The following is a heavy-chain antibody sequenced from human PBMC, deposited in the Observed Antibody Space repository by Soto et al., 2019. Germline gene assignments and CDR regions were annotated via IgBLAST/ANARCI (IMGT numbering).Heavy chain of an antibody. CDR3: ARVKTSGYHNWFDP. J-gene: IGHJ5*02. Sequence: ASVKVSCKASGYTFTSYGISWVRQAPRQGLEWMGWISAYNGNTNYAQKLQGRVTMTTDTSTSTAYMELRSLRSDDTAVYYCARVKTSGYHNWFDPWGQGTLVTVSS. V-gene: IGHV1-18*01. CDR2: ISAYNGNT. D-gene: IGHD3-22*01. CDR1: GYTFTSYG.